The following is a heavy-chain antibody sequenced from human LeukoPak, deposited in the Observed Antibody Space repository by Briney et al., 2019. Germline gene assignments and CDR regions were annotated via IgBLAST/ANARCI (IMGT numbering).Heavy chain of an antibody. Sequence: GASVKVSCKASGGTFSSYAISWVRQAPGQGLEWMGRIIPILGVANYAQKFQGRVTITADKSTSTAYTELSSLRSEDTAVYYCAHPLVLDYYYGMDVWGQGTTVTVSS. CDR1: GGTFSSYA. CDR3: AHPLVLDYYYGMDV. V-gene: IGHV1-69*04. D-gene: IGHD6-13*01. J-gene: IGHJ6*02. CDR2: IIPILGVA.